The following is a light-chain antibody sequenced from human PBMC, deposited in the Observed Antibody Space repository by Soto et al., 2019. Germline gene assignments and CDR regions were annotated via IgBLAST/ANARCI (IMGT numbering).Light chain of an antibody. V-gene: IGKV3-20*01. CDR2: SAS. CDR1: QNLGTLY. Sequence: EIVLTQSPGTLSLSPGERGTLSCRASQNLGTLYLAWFQQKSGQAPRLLIYSASRRATGIPDRFTGSGSGTDFTLTINRVEPEDFAVYFCQQYNKWPPWTFGQGTKV. J-gene: IGKJ1*01. CDR3: QQYNKWPPWT.